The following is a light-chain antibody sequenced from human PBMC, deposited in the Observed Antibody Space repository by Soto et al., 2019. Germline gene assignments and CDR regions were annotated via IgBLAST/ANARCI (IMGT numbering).Light chain of an antibody. CDR2: ESS. CDR1: QNVANY. J-gene: IGKJ1*01. V-gene: IGKV3-11*01. Sequence: TMLSLSPATMSSSSWGTATLSCRASQNVANYLDWYQQKPGQAPRLLIYESSNTATGIAARFSGSGSGTEFTLTISSLEPEDFAVYSCQQRNNWPQTFGRGTKVDIK. CDR3: QQRNNWPQT.